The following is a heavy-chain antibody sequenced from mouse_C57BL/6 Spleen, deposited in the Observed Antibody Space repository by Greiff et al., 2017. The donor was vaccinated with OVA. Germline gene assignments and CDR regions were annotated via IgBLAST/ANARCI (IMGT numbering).Heavy chain of an antibody. D-gene: IGHD2-4*01. CDR2: INPGSGGT. J-gene: IGHJ2*01. CDR3: ARGIKGSFDY. V-gene: IGHV1-54*01. CDR1: GYAFTNYL. Sequence: QVQLQQSGAELVRPGTSVKVSCKASGYAFTNYLIEWVKQRPGQGLEWIGVINPGSGGTNYNEKFKGKATLTADKSSSTAYMQLSSLTSEDSAVYFCARGIKGSFDYWGKGTTLTVSS.